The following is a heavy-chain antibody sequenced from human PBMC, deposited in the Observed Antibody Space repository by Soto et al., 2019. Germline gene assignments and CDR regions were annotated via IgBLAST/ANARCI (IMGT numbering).Heavy chain of an antibody. Sequence: ASVKVSCKASGGTFSSYAISWVRQAPGQGLEWMGGIIPIFGTANYAQKFQGRVTITADESTSTAYMELSSLRSEDTAVYYCASPYYYDSSGHYYVKAFDIWGQGTMVTVSS. CDR2: IIPIFGTA. CDR3: ASPYYYDSSGHYYVKAFDI. J-gene: IGHJ3*02. D-gene: IGHD3-22*01. V-gene: IGHV1-69*13. CDR1: GGTFSSYA.